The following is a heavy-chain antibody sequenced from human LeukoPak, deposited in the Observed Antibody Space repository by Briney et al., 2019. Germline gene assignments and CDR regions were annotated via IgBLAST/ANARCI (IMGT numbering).Heavy chain of an antibody. CDR2: ISRSRSYI. CDR3: ARVAYSGTYRWDY. J-gene: IGHJ4*02. D-gene: IGHD1-26*01. Sequence: GGSLRLSCAASGFTFSSYSMNWVRQAPGKGLEWVSSISRSRSYIYDADSVKGRFTISRENAKNSLYLQMNSLRAEDTAVYYCARVAYSGTYRWDYWGQGTLVTVSS. CDR1: GFTFSSYS. V-gene: IGHV3-21*01.